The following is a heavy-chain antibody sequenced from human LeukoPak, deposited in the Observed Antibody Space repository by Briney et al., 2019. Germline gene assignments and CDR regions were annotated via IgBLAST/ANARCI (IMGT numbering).Heavy chain of an antibody. V-gene: IGHV3-9*01. CDR3: AKDISYSSGQGGCFDY. Sequence: PGGSLRLSCAASGFTFDDYAMHWVRQAPGKGLEWVSGISWNSGSIGYADSVKGRFTISRDNAKNSLYLQMNSLRAEDTALYYCAKDISYSSGQGGCFDYWGQGTLVTVSS. D-gene: IGHD6-19*01. J-gene: IGHJ4*02. CDR1: GFTFDDYA. CDR2: ISWNSGSI.